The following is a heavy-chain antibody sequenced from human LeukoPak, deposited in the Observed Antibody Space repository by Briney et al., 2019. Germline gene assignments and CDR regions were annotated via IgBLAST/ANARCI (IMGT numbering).Heavy chain of an antibody. Sequence: ASVKVSCKASVYSFTNNGITWVRKAPGQGLEWMGWISAYNGETYYAQKLQGRVILTTETSTSTAYMELRSLRSDDTAVYYCARAPPSAFQLRSSDYWGQGTLVTVSS. V-gene: IGHV1-18*01. CDR2: ISAYNGET. CDR3: ARAPPSAFQLRSSDY. CDR1: VYSFTNNG. D-gene: IGHD2-2*01. J-gene: IGHJ4*02.